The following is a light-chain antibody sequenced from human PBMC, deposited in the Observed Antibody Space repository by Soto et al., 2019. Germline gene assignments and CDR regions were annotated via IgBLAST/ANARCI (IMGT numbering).Light chain of an antibody. CDR1: QDIRKD. CDR2: GAS. J-gene: IGKJ2*01. V-gene: IGKV1-6*01. Sequence: ASLGDRVTITCRASQDIRKDLAWYQQKPGKAPQILIYGASTLQTGVASRFSGSGSATDFTLTISSLQPEDSAAYYCLQDYNYPFTFGQGTKVDIK. CDR3: LQDYNYPFT.